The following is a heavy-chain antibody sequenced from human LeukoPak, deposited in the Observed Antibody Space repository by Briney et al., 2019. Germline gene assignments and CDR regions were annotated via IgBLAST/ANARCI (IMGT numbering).Heavy chain of an antibody. CDR2: FDPEDGET. D-gene: IGHD3-3*01. CDR3: ATQYDFWSGYYTISR. CDR1: GYTLTELS. J-gene: IGHJ4*02. V-gene: IGHV1-24*01. Sequence: ASVKVSCKVSGYTLTELSMHWVRQAPGKGLEWMGGFDPEDGETIYAQKFQGRVTMTEDTSTDTAYMELSSLRSEDTAVYYCATQYDFWSGYYTISRWGQGTLVTVSS.